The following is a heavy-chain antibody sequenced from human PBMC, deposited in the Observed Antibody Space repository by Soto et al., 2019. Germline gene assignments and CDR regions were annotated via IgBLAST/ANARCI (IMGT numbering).Heavy chain of an antibody. CDR3: ARGVAARRTHYYYGMDV. Sequence: QVQLVQSGAEVKKPGASVKVSCKASGYTFTSYDINWVRQATGQGLEWMGWMNPNSGNTGYAQKFQGRVTMTRNTSISTAYMELSSLRFEDTAVYYCARGVAARRTHYYYGMDVLGQGTTVTVSS. V-gene: IGHV1-8*01. J-gene: IGHJ6*02. CDR2: MNPNSGNT. CDR1: GYTFTSYD. D-gene: IGHD6-6*01.